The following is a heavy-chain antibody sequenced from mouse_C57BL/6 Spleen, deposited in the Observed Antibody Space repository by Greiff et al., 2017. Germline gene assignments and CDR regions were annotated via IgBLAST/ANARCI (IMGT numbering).Heavy chain of an antibody. J-gene: IGHJ2*01. CDR2: IDPSDSYT. CDR3: ARSKSYYSFDY. D-gene: IGHD1-1*01. CDR1: GYTFTSYW. V-gene: IGHV1-50*01. Sequence: VKLQQPGAELVKPGASVKLSCKASGYTFTSYWMQWVKQRPGQGLEWIGEIDPSDSYTNYNQKFKGKATLTVDTSSSTAYMQLSSLTSEDSAVYYCARSKSYYSFDYWGQGTTLTVSS.